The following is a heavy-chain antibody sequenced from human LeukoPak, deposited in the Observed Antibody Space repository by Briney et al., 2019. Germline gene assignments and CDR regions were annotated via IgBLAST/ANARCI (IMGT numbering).Heavy chain of an antibody. Sequence: PGGSLRLSCAASGFIFSSYGMSWVRQAPGKGLEWVSAISGSGGSTYYADSVKGRFTISRDNSKNTLYLQMNSLRAEDTAVYYCAKAGGSGSYYNEGDAFDIWGQGTMVTVSS. CDR3: AKAGGSGSYYNEGDAFDI. D-gene: IGHD3-10*01. J-gene: IGHJ3*02. V-gene: IGHV3-23*01. CDR2: ISGSGGST. CDR1: GFIFSSYG.